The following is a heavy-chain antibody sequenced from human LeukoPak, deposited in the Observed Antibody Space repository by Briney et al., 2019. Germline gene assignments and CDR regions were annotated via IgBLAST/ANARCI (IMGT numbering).Heavy chain of an antibody. D-gene: IGHD2-8*02. J-gene: IGHJ4*02. CDR1: GFSLSTPGMG. CDR2: IYWDDDK. CDR3: AHRRTFFATGGSSYYFDS. V-gene: IGHV2-5*02. Sequence: SGPTLVKPTPTLTLTCTFSGFSLSTPGMGVAWIRQPPGKALEWLALIYWDDDKRYTPSLSSRLTITKDTSKNQVVLKMFNMDPMDTATYYCAHRRTFFATGGSSYYFDSWGQGTLVTVSS.